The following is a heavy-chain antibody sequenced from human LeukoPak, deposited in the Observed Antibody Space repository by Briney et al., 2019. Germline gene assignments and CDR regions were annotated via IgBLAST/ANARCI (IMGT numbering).Heavy chain of an antibody. CDR3: ARGPTCSGSYYYFDY. D-gene: IGHD1-26*01. CDR2: MNPNSGNT. V-gene: IGHV1-8*01. CDR1: GYTFTSYD. Sequence: ASVKVSCKTSGYTFTSYDINGVRQATGQGLECMSRMNPNSGNTGYAQQFQGRVTITRNTSISTAYMDLSSLRSEDTAVYYCARGPTCSGSYYYFDYWRQGTLLSVPS. J-gene: IGHJ4*02.